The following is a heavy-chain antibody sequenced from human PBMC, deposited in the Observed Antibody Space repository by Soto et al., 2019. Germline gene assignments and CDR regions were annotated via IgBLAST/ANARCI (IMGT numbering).Heavy chain of an antibody. V-gene: IGHV3-21*01. CDR1: GFTFSSYS. Sequence: EVQLVESGGGLVKPGGSLRLSCAASGFTFSSYSMNWVRQAPGKGLEWVSSISSSSSYIYYADSVKGRFTISRDNAKNSLYLQMNSMRAEDTAVYYCARVGAAAGNGGHYWGQGTLVTVSS. CDR2: ISSSSSYI. D-gene: IGHD6-13*01. CDR3: ARVGAAAGNGGHY. J-gene: IGHJ4*02.